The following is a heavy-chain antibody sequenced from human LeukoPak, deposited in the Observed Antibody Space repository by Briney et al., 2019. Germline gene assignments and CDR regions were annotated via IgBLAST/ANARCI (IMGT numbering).Heavy chain of an antibody. CDR3: ARAGYSSEAFYFDY. J-gene: IGHJ4*02. CDR1: DGSISSYY. D-gene: IGHD6-19*01. V-gene: IGHV4-59*08. CDR2: IYYSGST. Sequence: SEALSLTCTVSDGSISSYYWSWIRQPPGKGLEWIGYIYYSGSTYYNPSLKSRVTISVDTSKNQFSLKLSSVTAADTAVYYCARAGYSSEAFYFDYWGQGTLVTVSS.